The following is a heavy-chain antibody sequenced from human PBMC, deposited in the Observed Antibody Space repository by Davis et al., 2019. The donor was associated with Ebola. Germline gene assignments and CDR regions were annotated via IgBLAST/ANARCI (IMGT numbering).Heavy chain of an antibody. D-gene: IGHD3-9*01. CDR3: ARPYYDILTGYQPFGY. CDR1: GGSFSSYA. V-gene: IGHV1-69*06. CDR2: IIPIFGRT. Sequence: AASVKVSCKPAGGSFSSYAVSWVRQAPGQGLEWMGGIIPIFGRTNYAQKFQGRVTITADISTTAAYMELSSLRSEDTAVYYCARPYYDILTGYQPFGYWGQGTLVTVSS. J-gene: IGHJ4*02.